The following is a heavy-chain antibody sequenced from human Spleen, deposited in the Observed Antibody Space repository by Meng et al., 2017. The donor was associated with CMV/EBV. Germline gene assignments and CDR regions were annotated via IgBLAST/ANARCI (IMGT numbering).Heavy chain of an antibody. CDR1: GGSISSSSYY. CDR2: IYYSGST. J-gene: IGHJ5*02. V-gene: IGHV4-39*07. Sequence: SETLSLTCTVSGGSISSSSYYWGWIRQPPGKGLEWIGSIYYSGSTYYNPSLKSRVTISVDTSKNQFSLKLSSVTAADTAVYYCAREISSSWPNWFDPWGQGTLVTVSS. D-gene: IGHD6-13*01. CDR3: AREISSSWPNWFDP.